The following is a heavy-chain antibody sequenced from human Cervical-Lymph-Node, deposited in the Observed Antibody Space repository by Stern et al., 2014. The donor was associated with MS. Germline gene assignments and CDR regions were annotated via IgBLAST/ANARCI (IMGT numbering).Heavy chain of an antibody. CDR2: IFYSGDT. CDR3: ARHYGGSSDY. V-gene: IGHV4-39*01. CDR1: GGSITRSSYN. D-gene: IGHD4-23*01. J-gene: IGHJ4*02. Sequence: VQLAESGPGLVKPSETLSLTCSVSGGSITRSSYNWGWIRQSPGKGLEWIGSIFYSGDTNYNPSLRTRVMISGYTSKNHFPLSLIPVPAADTAVYYCARHYGGSSDYWGQGTLVTVSS.